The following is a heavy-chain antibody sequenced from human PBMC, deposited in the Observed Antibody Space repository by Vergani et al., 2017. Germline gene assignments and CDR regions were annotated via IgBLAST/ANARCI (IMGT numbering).Heavy chain of an antibody. CDR1: GYSISSGYY. CDR2: IYHSGST. Sequence: QVQLQESGPGLVKPSETLSLTCAVSGYSISSGYYWGWIRQPPGKGLEWIGSIYHSGSTYYNPSLKSRVTISVDTSKNQFSLKLSSVTAADTAVYYCARGPYGSGSLSWFDPWGQGTLVTVSS. D-gene: IGHD3-10*01. CDR3: ARGPYGSGSLSWFDP. J-gene: IGHJ5*02. V-gene: IGHV4-38-2*01.